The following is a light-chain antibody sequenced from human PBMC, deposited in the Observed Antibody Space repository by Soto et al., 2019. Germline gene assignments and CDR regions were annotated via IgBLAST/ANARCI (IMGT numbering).Light chain of an antibody. CDR3: QSYDNILSGPL. V-gene: IGLV1-40*01. J-gene: IGLJ3*02. CDR2: KNN. Sequence: LTQPPSVSGAPGQTITMSCTGSGSNVGASYDVHWYQVLPGAGPRLLIYKNNNRPSRVPDRFSGSKSGTSASLAITGLRAEDEADYYCQSYDNILSGPLFGGGTKLTVL. CDR1: GSNVGASYD.